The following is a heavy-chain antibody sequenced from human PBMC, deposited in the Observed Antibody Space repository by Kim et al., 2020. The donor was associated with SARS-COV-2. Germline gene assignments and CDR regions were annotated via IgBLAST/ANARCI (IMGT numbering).Heavy chain of an antibody. CDR2: K. J-gene: IGHJ2*01. Sequence: KYYADSVKGRFTISSDNSKNTQYLQMSRLRAEDTAVYYCARAAALDWYFDLWGRGTLVTVSS. V-gene: IGHV3-33*01. CDR3: ARAAALDWYFDL.